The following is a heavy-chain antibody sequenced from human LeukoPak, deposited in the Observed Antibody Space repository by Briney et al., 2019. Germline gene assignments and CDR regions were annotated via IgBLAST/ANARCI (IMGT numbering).Heavy chain of an antibody. CDR3: ARGMYYYDSSGTHDYYYYGMDV. D-gene: IGHD3-22*01. V-gene: IGHV1-69*01. CDR1: GGTFSSYA. CDR2: IIPIFGTA. J-gene: IGHJ6*02. Sequence: SVKVSCKASGGTFSSYAISWVRQAPGQGLEWMGGIIPIFGTANYAQKFQGRVTITADESTSTVYTELSSLRSEDTAVYYCARGMYYYDSSGTHDYYYYGMDVWGQGTTVTVSS.